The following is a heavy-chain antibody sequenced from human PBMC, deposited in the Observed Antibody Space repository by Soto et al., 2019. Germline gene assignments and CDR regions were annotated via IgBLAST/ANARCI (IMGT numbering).Heavy chain of an antibody. CDR1: GFNFNTYF. CDR2: IFPNGRDK. CDR3: ARDDEHGRNCDLDY. D-gene: IGHD2-21*01. Sequence: QVQLVQSGGGVVQPGRSLRLSCAASGFNFNTYFMHWVRQAPGKGLEWVAMIFPNGRDKEYADSVKGRFTTSRDNSNNRMYLQMDSLRPEGTAVYYCARDDEHGRNCDLDYWGQGALVTVSS. V-gene: IGHV3-30*05. J-gene: IGHJ4*02.